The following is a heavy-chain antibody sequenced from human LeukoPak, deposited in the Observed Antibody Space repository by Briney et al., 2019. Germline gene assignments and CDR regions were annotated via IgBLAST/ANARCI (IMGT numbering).Heavy chain of an antibody. CDR3: AASMVRGDNPFDP. CDR1: GFTFTSSA. J-gene: IGHJ5*02. V-gene: IGHV1-58*02. D-gene: IGHD3-10*01. Sequence: ASVKVSCKASGFTFTSSAMQWVRQARGQRLEWIEWIVVGSGNTNYAQKFQERVTITRDMSTSTAYMELSSLRSEDTAVYYCAASMVRGDNPFDPWGQGTLVTVSS. CDR2: IVVGSGNT.